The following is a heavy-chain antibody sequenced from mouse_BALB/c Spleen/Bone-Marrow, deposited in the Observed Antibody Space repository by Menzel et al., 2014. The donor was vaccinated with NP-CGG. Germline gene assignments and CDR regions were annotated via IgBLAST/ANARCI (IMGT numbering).Heavy chain of an antibody. J-gene: IGHJ2*01. Sequence: QVQLQQSGAELARPGASVKMSCKASGHTFTSYTMHWVKQRPGQGLEWIGYINPNSDYTNYNQKFKDKATLTADKSSNTIYMQLSGLTSEDSAVYYCARPHKPWLDHWVQGTTLTVSS. V-gene: IGHV1-4*01. CDR3: ARPHKPWLDH. CDR2: INPNSDYT. CDR1: GHTFTSYT.